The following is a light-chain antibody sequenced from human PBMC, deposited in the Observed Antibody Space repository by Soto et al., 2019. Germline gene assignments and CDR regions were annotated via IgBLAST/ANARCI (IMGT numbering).Light chain of an antibody. J-gene: IGKJ1*01. CDR2: SAS. CDR3: QKYHSAPWT. V-gene: IGKV1-27*01. CDR1: QGIGNS. Sequence: IQMTQSPSSLSASVGDRVIITCRASQGIGNSLAWYQQKAGRVPKLLMHSASTLLSGVPSRFSGSGSGTDFTLTISSLQPEDVATYYCQKYHSAPWTFGQGTKVDIK.